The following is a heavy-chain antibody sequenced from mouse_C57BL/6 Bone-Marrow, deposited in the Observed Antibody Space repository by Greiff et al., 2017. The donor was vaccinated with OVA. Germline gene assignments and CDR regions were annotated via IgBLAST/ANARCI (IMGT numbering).Heavy chain of an antibody. CDR1: GYTFTSYW. V-gene: IGHV1-5*01. CDR2: IYPGNSDT. D-gene: IGHD1-1*01. J-gene: IGHJ4*01. CDR3: TRHGSSPFYAMDY. Sequence: VQLQQSGTVLARPGASVKMSCKTSGYTFTSYWMHWVKQRPGQGLEWIGAIYPGNSDTSYNQKFKGKATLTAVTSASTAYMELSSLTNEDSAVFYCTRHGSSPFYAMDYWGQGTPVTVSA.